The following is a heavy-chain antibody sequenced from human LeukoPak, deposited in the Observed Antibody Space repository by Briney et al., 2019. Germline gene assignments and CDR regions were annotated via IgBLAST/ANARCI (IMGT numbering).Heavy chain of an antibody. CDR2: IIPIFGTA. V-gene: IGHV1-69*06. CDR1: GGTFSSYA. CDR3: ARDGVAAAAGY. J-gene: IGHJ4*02. D-gene: IGHD6-13*01. Sequence: RASVEVSCKASGGTFSSYAISWVRQAPGQGLEWMGGIIPIFGTANYAQKFQGRVTITADKSTSTAYMELSSLRSEDTAVYYCARDGVAAAAGYWGQGTLVTVSS.